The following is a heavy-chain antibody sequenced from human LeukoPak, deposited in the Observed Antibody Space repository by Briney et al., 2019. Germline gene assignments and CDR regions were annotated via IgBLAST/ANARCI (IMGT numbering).Heavy chain of an antibody. Sequence: PSETLSLTCAVYGGSFSGYYWSWIRQPPGKGLEWIGEINHSGSTNYNPSLKSRVTISVATSKNQFSLKLSSVTAADTAVYYCATNYYDSSGYYNIWGQGTMVTVSS. CDR2: INHSGST. J-gene: IGHJ3*02. CDR3: ATNYYDSSGYYNI. D-gene: IGHD3-22*01. V-gene: IGHV4-34*01. CDR1: GGSFSGYY.